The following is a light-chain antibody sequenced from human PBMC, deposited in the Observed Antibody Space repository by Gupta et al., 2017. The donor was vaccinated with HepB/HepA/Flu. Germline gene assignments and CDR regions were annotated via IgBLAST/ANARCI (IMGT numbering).Light chain of an antibody. J-gene: IGKJ5*01. CDR2: YES. Sequence: EIVLTQSPDTLSLSPGDRPTLSCRARQSVCHYLAWYQQKPGQAPMLLIYYESNRAIGVPARFSGSASGTEFTLTISRLEPEDFAFYYCLHRRKWPLTFGQGTLVEIK. V-gene: IGKV3-11*01. CDR1: QSVCHY. CDR3: LHRRKWPLT.